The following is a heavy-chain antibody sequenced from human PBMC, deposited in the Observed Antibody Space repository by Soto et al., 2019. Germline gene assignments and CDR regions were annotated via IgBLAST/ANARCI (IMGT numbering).Heavy chain of an antibody. D-gene: IGHD2-8*01. V-gene: IGHV4-31*03. J-gene: IGHJ4*02. CDR3: ARDAPGVAPF. CDR2: INYRGTT. CDR1: GGSNIYAQTH. Sequence: QVQLQESGPGLVKPSQTLSHTRTVSGGSNIYAQTHLNWIRRHPEKGLEWMGYINYRGTTNYSPALKSRILISIDTSKNQFSLSLTSVTAADTAVYYCARDAPGVAPFWGQGTLVTVSS.